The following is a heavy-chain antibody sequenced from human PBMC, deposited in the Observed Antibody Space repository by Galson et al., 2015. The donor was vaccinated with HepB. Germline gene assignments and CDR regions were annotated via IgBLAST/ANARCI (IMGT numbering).Heavy chain of an antibody. Sequence: SETLSLTCAVYGGSFSGYYWSWIRQPPGKGLEWIGEINHSGSTNYNPSLKSRVTISVDKSKNQFSLKLSSVTAADTAVYYCASRGGEKGRVYSSSHGGFDPWGQGTLVTVSS. V-gene: IGHV4-34*01. CDR3: ASRGGEKGRVYSSSHGGFDP. CDR1: GGSFSGYY. J-gene: IGHJ5*02. D-gene: IGHD6-13*01. CDR2: INHSGST.